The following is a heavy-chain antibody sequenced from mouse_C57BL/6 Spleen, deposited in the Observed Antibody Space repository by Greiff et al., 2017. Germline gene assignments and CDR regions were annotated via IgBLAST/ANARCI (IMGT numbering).Heavy chain of an antibody. J-gene: IGHJ1*03. V-gene: IGHV1-82*01. CDR2: IYPGDGDT. CDR3: ARGYGYDRYFDV. CDR1: GYAFSSSW. D-gene: IGHD2-2*01. Sequence: VQLVESGPELVKPGASVKISCKASGYAFSSSWMNWVKQRPGKGLEWIGRIYPGDGDTNYNGKFKGKATLTADKSSSTAYMQLSSLTSEDSAVYFCARGYGYDRYFDVWGTGTTVTVSS.